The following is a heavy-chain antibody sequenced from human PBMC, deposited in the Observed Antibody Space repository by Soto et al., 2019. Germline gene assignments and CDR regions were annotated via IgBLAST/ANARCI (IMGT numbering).Heavy chain of an antibody. CDR3: TTESHGGDYGSGSYYDSADYYYYGMDV. CDR1: GFTFSSDA. CDR2: IKSKTDGGTT. D-gene: IGHD3-10*01. Sequence: GGSLRLSCVASGFTFSSDAVSWVRQAPGKGLEWVGRIKSKTDGGTTDYAAPVKGRFTISRDDSKNTLYLQMNSLKTEDTAVYYCTTESHGGDYGSGSYYDSADYYYYGMDVWGQGTTVTVSS. V-gene: IGHV3-15*01. J-gene: IGHJ6*02.